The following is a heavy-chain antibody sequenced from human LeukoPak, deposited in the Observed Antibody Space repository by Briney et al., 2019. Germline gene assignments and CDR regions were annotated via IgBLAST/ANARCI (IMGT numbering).Heavy chain of an antibody. D-gene: IGHD2-8*01. CDR3: ARMSKDCTNGVCYGPLDH. Sequence: PGGSLRLSCAASGFTFSSYSMNWVRQAPGKGLEWVSSISSSSSYIYYADSVKGRFTISRDNAKNSLYLQMNSLRAEDTAVYYCARMSKDCTNGVCYGPLDHWGQGTLVTVSS. V-gene: IGHV3-21*01. CDR1: GFTFSSYS. J-gene: IGHJ5*02. CDR2: ISSSSSYI.